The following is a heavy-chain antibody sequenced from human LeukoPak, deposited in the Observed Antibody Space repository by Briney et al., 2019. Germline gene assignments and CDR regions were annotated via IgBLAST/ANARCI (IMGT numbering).Heavy chain of an antibody. Sequence: GGSLRLSCAASGFTFSSYSMNWVRQAPGKGLEWVSYISSSSSTIYYADSVKGRFTISRDNAKKSLYLQMNSLRAEDTAVYYCARAPYYYDSSGYPYWGQGTLVTVS. CDR1: GFTFSSYS. J-gene: IGHJ4*02. V-gene: IGHV3-48*01. CDR3: ARAPYYYDSSGYPY. D-gene: IGHD3-22*01. CDR2: ISSSSSTI.